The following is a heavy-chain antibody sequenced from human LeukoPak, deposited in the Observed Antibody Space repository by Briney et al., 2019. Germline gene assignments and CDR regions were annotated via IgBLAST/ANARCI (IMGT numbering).Heavy chain of an antibody. CDR1: GFTFSNYA. D-gene: IGHD3-10*02. J-gene: IGHJ4*02. V-gene: IGHV3-64*01. CDR2: ISSNGGST. Sequence: GGSLRLSCAASGFTFSNYAMHWVRQAPGKGLEYVSAISSNGGSTYYANSVKGRFTISRDNSKNTLYLQMGSLRAEDTAVYYCARGTMFPYYFDYWGQGTLVTVSS. CDR3: ARGTMFPYYFDY.